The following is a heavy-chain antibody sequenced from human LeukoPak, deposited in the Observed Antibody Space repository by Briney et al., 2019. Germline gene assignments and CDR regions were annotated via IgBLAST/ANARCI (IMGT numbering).Heavy chain of an antibody. CDR3: TRVAQSGPTGWFDP. D-gene: IGHD1-1*01. J-gene: IGHJ5*02. CDR1: GFTFSSYS. Sequence: GGSLRLSCAASGFTFSSYSMNWVRQAPGKGLEWVSYISRSSSTIYYADSVKGRFTISRDNPGNVFYLQMDSLRAEDTAVYYCTRVAQSGPTGWFDPWGQGTLVTVSS. CDR2: ISRSSSTI. V-gene: IGHV3-48*04.